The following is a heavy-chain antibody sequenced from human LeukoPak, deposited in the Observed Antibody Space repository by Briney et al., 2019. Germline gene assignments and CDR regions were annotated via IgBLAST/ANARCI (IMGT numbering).Heavy chain of an antibody. CDR2: IYHSGST. Sequence: SETLSLTCTVSGGSISSGGYYWSWIRQPPGKGLEWIGYIYHSGSTYYNPSLKSRVTISVDRSKNQFSLKLSSVTAADTAVYYCARDGYSSSSPLDYWGQGTLVTVSS. CDR3: ARDGYSSSSPLDY. V-gene: IGHV4-30-2*01. CDR1: GGSISSGGYY. D-gene: IGHD6-6*01. J-gene: IGHJ4*02.